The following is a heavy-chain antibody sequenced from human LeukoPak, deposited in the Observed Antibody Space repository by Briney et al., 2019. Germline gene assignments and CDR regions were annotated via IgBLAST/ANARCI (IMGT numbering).Heavy chain of an antibody. V-gene: IGHV1-8*03. Sequence: RASVKVSCKASGYTFTSYDINWVRQATGQGLEWMGWMNPNSGNTGYAQKFQGRVTITRNTSISTAYMELSSLRSEDTAVYYCARGPRITLVRGGQWYYYMDVWGKGTTVTISS. CDR1: GYTFTSYD. CDR3: ARGPRITLVRGGQWYYYMDV. D-gene: IGHD3-10*01. CDR2: MNPNSGNT. J-gene: IGHJ6*03.